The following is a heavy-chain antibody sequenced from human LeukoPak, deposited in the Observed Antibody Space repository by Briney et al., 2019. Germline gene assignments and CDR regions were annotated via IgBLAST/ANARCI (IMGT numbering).Heavy chain of an antibody. J-gene: IGHJ4*02. V-gene: IGHV3-21*01. CDR1: GFTFSSYS. D-gene: IGHD1-26*01. Sequence: GGSLRLSCAASGFTFSSYSMNWVRQAPGKGLEWVSSISSSSSYIYYADSVKGRFTISRDNAKNSLYLQMNSLRAENTAVYYCARVIPLGSYHRAGYWGQGTLVTVSS. CDR3: ARVIPLGSYHRAGY. CDR2: ISSSSSYI.